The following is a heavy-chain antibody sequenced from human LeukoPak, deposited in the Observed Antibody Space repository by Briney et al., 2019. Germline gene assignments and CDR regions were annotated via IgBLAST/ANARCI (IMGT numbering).Heavy chain of an antibody. J-gene: IGHJ4*02. CDR2: INPNSGGT. D-gene: IGHD4-11*01. CDR3: AREGLLVGLEDGSTVSQWGFDY. V-gene: IGHV1-2*02. CDR1: GYTFTGYY. Sequence: VASVTVSCKASGYTFTGYYMHWVRQAPGQGLEWMGWINPNSGGTNYAQKFQGRVTMTRDTSISTAYMELSRLRSDDTAVYYCAREGLLVGLEDGSTVSQWGFDYWGQGTLVTVSS.